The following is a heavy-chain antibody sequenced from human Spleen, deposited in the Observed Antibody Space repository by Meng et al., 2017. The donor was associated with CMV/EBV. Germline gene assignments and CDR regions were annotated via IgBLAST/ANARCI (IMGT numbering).Heavy chain of an antibody. CDR3: AREAYDFWSGYYDRSFDY. V-gene: IGHV1-2*02. J-gene: IGHJ4*02. Sequence: ASVKVSCKASGYTFTGDYMHWVRQAPGQGLEWMGWINPNSGGTNYAQKFQGRVTMTRDTSISTAYMELSRLRSDDTAVYYCAREAYDFWSGYYDRSFDYWGQGTLVTVSS. CDR1: GYTFTGDY. D-gene: IGHD3-3*01. CDR2: INPNSGGT.